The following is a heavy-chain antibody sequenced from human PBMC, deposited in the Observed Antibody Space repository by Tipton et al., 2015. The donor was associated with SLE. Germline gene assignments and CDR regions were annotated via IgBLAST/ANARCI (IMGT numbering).Heavy chain of an antibody. CDR3: ATGDDYGDYWYFDY. Sequence: QSGAEVKKSGSSVKVSCKASGGTFSSYAISWVRQAPGQGLEWMGGIIPIFGTANYAQKFQGRVTITTDESTSTAYMELSSLRSEDTAVYYCATGDDYGDYWYFDYWGQGTLVTVSS. J-gene: IGHJ4*02. V-gene: IGHV1-69*05. D-gene: IGHD4-17*01. CDR1: GGTFSSYA. CDR2: IIPIFGTA.